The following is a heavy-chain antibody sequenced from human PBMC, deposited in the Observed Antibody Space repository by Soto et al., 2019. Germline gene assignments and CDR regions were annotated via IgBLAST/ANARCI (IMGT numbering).Heavy chain of an antibody. V-gene: IGHV3-64*01. D-gene: IGHD1-26*01. Sequence: EVQLVESGGGLVQPGGSLRLSCAASGFTFSSYAMHWVRQAPGKGLEYVSAISSNGGSTYYANSVKGRFTISTDNSKNTLYLQMGSLRAEDMAVYYCARARGADYDYWGQGTLVTVSS. CDR2: ISSNGGST. J-gene: IGHJ4*02. CDR3: ARARGADYDY. CDR1: GFTFSSYA.